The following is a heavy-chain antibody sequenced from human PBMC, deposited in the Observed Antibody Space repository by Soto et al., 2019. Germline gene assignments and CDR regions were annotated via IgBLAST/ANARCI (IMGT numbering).Heavy chain of an antibody. J-gene: IGHJ4*02. CDR2: IYYSGST. CDR1: GGSISSCGYY. V-gene: IGHV4-31*03. Sequence: SETLSLTCTVSGGSISSCGYYWSWIRQHPGKGLEWIGYIYYSGSTYYNPSLKSRVTISVDTSKNQFSLKLSSVTAADTAVYYCAREVHLYYFDYWGQGTLVTVSS. CDR3: AREVHLYYFDY.